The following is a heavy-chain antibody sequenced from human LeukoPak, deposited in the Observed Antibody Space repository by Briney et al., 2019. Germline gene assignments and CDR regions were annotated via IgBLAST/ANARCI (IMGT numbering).Heavy chain of an antibody. V-gene: IGHV4-59*01. D-gene: IGHD6-6*01. CDR2: IQYSGST. Sequence: SETLSLTCTVSDGSISSYYWSWIRQPLGKGLEWIGYIQYSGSTNYNPSLKSRVTISVDTSKNQFSLKLTSVTAADTAVYYCARSIYTTSSHPYFFDYWGQGTLVTVSS. CDR3: ARSIYTTSSHPYFFDY. CDR1: DGSISSYY. J-gene: IGHJ4*02.